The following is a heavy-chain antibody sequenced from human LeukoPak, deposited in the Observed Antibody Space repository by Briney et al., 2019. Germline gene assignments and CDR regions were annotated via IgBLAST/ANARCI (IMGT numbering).Heavy chain of an antibody. CDR3: ARDQGIRYFDWLLWVFDY. D-gene: IGHD3-9*01. CDR2: IWYDGSNK. V-gene: IGHV3-33*01. J-gene: IGHJ4*02. Sequence: PGRSLRLSCAASGFTFSSYGMHWVRQAPGKGLEWVAVIWYDGSNKYYADSVKGRFTISRDNSKNTLYLQMNSLRAEDTAVYYCARDQGIRYFDWLLWVFDYWGQGTLVTVSS. CDR1: GFTFSSYG.